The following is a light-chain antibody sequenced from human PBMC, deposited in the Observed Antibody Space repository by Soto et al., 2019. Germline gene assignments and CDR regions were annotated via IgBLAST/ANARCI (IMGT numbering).Light chain of an antibody. CDR2: KVS. J-gene: IGKJ1*01. V-gene: IGKV2-30*01. Sequence: DVVMTQSPLSLPVTLGQPASISCRSSQSLVSSDGNTYLNWFQHRPGQSPRRLIYKVSIRTSGAPDRFTGSGSGTDLTLKIRGVEAEDVGIYYSMQALQTRTFGQGTKVK. CDR1: QSLVSSDGNTY. CDR3: MQALQTRT.